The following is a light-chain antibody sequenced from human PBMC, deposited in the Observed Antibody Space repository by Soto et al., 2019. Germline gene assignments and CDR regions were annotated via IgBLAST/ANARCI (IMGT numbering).Light chain of an antibody. Sequence: DVVLTQTPLSSPATLGQPASISCRSSQSLVHSDGNTYLSWLQQRPGRPPRLLIYQVSNRFSGVPDRFSGSGAGTDFTLKISRVEAEDVGVYHCVQFAHFPRTFGQGTKVEIK. CDR2: QVS. CDR3: VQFAHFPRT. CDR1: QSLVHSDGNTY. V-gene: IGKV2-24*01. J-gene: IGKJ1*01.